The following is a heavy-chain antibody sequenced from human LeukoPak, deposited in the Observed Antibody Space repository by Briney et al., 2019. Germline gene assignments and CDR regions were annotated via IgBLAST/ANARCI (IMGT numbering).Heavy chain of an antibody. CDR2: IYYSGST. CDR3: ARFLPLMIAGGHYFDY. J-gene: IGHJ4*02. D-gene: IGHD3-22*01. CDR1: GGSISSYY. Sequence: PSETLSLTCTVSGGSISSYYWSWIRQPPGKGLEWIGYIYYSGSTNYNPSLKSRVTISVDTSKNQFSLKLSSVTAADTAVYYCARFLPLMIAGGHYFDYWGQGTLVTVSS. V-gene: IGHV4-59*01.